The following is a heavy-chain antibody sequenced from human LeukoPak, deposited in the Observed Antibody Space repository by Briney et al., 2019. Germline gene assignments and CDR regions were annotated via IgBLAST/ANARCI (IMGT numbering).Heavy chain of an antibody. D-gene: IGHD6-13*01. CDR2: ISTYNDDR. Sequence: GASVKVSCKASGYTFTTYAIHWVRQAPGQRLEWMGWISTYNDDRKYSPKFQGTVTITTDTSASTAYLELSSLRSEDTAVYYCARDRSSCSYAFDIWGQGTMVTVSS. V-gene: IGHV1-3*04. J-gene: IGHJ3*02. CDR1: GYTFTTYA. CDR3: ARDRSSCSYAFDI.